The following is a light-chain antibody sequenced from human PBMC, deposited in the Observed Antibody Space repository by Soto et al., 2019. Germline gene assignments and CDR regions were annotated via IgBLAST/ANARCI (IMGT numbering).Light chain of an antibody. J-gene: IGKJ5*01. CDR2: DAS. Sequence: TQSPATLSVSPGERATLSCRASQGISRALAWYQQKPGKAPKLLIYDASSLESGVPSRFSGSGSGTDFTLTISSLQPEDFATYYCQQFNNYITFG. V-gene: IGKV1D-13*01. CDR1: QGISRA. CDR3: QQFNNYIT.